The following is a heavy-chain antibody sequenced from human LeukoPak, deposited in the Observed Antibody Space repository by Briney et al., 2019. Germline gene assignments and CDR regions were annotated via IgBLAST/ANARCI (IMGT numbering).Heavy chain of an antibody. CDR3: ASSRYSYGFDF. D-gene: IGHD5-18*01. J-gene: IGHJ4*02. V-gene: IGHV4-34*01. CDR1: GGSFSGYY. CDR2: INNSGST. Sequence: SETLSLTCAVYGGSFSGYYWSWIRQPPGKGLEWIGEINNSGSTKYKPSLKRRVTISVDTSNNQFSLKLSSVTAADTAVYYCASSRYSYGFDFCGQGTLITVSS.